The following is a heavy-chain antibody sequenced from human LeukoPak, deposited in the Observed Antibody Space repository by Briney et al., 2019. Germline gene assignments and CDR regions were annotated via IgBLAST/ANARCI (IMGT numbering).Heavy chain of an antibody. Sequence: SETLSLTCTVSGGSISSYYWSWIRQPPGKGLEWIGYIYHNGVTYDNPSLKSRLAISVDTSKNQFSLTLSSVTVADTAVYYCARTTTVTAYYFDSWGQGTLVTVSS. V-gene: IGHV4-59*12. CDR1: GGSISSYY. D-gene: IGHD4-17*01. CDR3: ARTTTVTAYYFDS. J-gene: IGHJ4*02. CDR2: IYHNGVT.